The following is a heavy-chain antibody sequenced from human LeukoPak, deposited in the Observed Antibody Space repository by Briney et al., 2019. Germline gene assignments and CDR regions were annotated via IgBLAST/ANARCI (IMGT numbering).Heavy chain of an antibody. CDR2: IHSDGSST. CDR3: ARSGWPYYFDY. D-gene: IGHD3-22*01. CDR1: GFTFSSYW. J-gene: IGHJ4*02. V-gene: IGHV3-74*01. Sequence: PGGSLRLSCAASGFTFSSYWMHWVRQAPGQGLGWVSRIHSDGSSTSYADSVRGRFTISRDDAKSTLYLQMNSLRAEDTAVYYCARSGWPYYFDYWGQGTLVTVSS.